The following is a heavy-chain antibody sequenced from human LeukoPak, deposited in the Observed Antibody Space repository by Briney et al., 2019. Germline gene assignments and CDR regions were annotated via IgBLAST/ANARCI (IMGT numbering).Heavy chain of an antibody. Sequence: GGSLRLSCAASGFILSSYDMHWVRQPPGKGLEWLAVISREGSIKYHADSVRGRFTISRDNSHNTLYLQMNSLRDEDTAVYYCARDRGGYEFFDYWGQGTLVTVSS. J-gene: IGHJ4*02. CDR2: ISREGSIK. CDR3: ARDRGGYEFFDY. D-gene: IGHD5-12*01. CDR1: GFILSSYD. V-gene: IGHV3-30*04.